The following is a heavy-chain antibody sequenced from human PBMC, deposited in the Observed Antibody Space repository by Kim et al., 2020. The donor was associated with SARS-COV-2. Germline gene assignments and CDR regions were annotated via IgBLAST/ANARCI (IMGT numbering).Heavy chain of an antibody. V-gene: IGHV4-30-2*05. D-gene: IGHD4-17*01. J-gene: IGHJ5*02. Sequence: SLKSRVTISVDTSKNQFSLKLSSVTAADTAVYYCASARDDYGDYPRWFDPWGQGTLVTVSS. CDR3: ASARDDYGDYPRWFDP.